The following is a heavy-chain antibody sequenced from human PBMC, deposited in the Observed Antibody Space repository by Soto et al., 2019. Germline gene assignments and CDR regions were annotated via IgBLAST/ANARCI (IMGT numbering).Heavy chain of an antibody. V-gene: IGHV4-31*03. CDR1: GGSISSTIYY. D-gene: IGHD6-13*01. CDR2: ISYSGTT. Sequence: SETLSLTCTVSGGSISSTIYYWGWIRQHPGKGLEWVGYISYSGTTYYNPSLKTRATISVDTSKNQFSLKLTSVTAADTAVYYCARIAGPLDYWGQGTLVTVSS. CDR3: ARIAGPLDY. J-gene: IGHJ4*02.